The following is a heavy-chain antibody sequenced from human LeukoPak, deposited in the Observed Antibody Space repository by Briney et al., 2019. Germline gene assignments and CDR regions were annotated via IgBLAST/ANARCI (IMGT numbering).Heavy chain of an antibody. CDR3: AKDRSSGSSPLYYFDY. Sequence: GGSLRLSCAASGFTFRSSAMSWVRQAPGKGPEWVSEISGNGDSKYYAGSVKGRFTISRDNSKNTLYLQMNSLRAEDTAVYYCAKDRSSGSSPLYYFDYWGQGTLVTVSS. J-gene: IGHJ4*02. D-gene: IGHD6-19*01. CDR2: ISGNGDSK. CDR1: GFTFRSSA. V-gene: IGHV3-23*01.